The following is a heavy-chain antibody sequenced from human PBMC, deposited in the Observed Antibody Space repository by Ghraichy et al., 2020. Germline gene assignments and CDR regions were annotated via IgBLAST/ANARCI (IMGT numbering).Heavy chain of an antibody. J-gene: IGHJ5*02. CDR1: GFTFSSYS. V-gene: IGHV3-21*01. D-gene: IGHD4-17*01. CDR2: ISSSSSYI. CDR3: ARGAGDYGDYDWFDP. Sequence: GGSLRLSCAASGFTFSSYSMNWVRQAPGKGLEWVSSISSSSSYIYYADSVKGRFTISRDNAKNSLYLQMNSLRAEDTAVYYCARGAGDYGDYDWFDPWGQGTLVTVSS.